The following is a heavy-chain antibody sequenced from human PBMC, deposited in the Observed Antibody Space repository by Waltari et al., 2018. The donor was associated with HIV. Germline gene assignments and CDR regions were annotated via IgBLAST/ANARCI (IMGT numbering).Heavy chain of an antibody. CDR2: IVPSDSYT. J-gene: IGHJ4*02. Sequence: EVQLVQSGAEVKKHGESLRIACKGSGYSFTSTWISWVRQMPGKGLEWMGRIVPSDSYTNYSPSFQGHVTISADKSISTAYLQWSSLKASDTAMYYCAGSNGYSYGPGDYWGQGTLVTVSS. V-gene: IGHV5-10-1*01. CDR3: AGSNGYSYGPGDY. CDR1: GYSFTSTW. D-gene: IGHD5-18*01.